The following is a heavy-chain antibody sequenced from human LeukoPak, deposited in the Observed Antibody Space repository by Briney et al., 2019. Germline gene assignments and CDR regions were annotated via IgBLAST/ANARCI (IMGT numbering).Heavy chain of an antibody. J-gene: IGHJ6*02. CDR2: ISAYNGNT. Sequence: ASVKVSCKASGYTFTSYGISWVRQAPGQGLEWMGWISAYNGNTNYAQKLQGRVTMTTDTSTSTAYMELRSLRSDDTAVYYCARRTPMVRGIKILQGMDVWGQGTTVTVSS. V-gene: IGHV1-18*01. CDR3: ARRTPMVRGIKILQGMDV. CDR1: GYTFTSYG. D-gene: IGHD3-10*01.